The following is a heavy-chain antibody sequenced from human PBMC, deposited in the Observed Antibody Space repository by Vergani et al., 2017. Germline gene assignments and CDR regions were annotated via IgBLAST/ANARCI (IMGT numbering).Heavy chain of an antibody. CDR1: GFSLSTIGVG. Sequence: QITLKESGPTLVKPTQTLTLTCTFSGFSLSTIGVGVGWIRQPPGKALEWLALIYWNDDKRYSPSLKSRLTITKDTSKNQVVLTMTNMDPVDTATYYCAHRPLAVAASNWFDPWGQGTLVTVSS. CDR3: AHRPLAVAASNWFDP. V-gene: IGHV2-5*01. J-gene: IGHJ5*02. D-gene: IGHD6-19*01. CDR2: IYWNDDK.